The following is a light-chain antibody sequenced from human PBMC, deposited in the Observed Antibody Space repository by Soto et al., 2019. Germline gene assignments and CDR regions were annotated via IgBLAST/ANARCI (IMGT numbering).Light chain of an antibody. J-gene: IGKJ1*01. CDR1: QSISSY. V-gene: IGKV1-39*01. CDR2: AAS. CDR3: QQSYSTPQ. Sequence: DIQMTQSPSSLSASVGDRVTITCRASQSISSYLNWYQQKPVKAPKLLIYAASSLQSGVPSRFSGSGSGTDFTLTISNLQPEDFATYYCQQSYSTPQFGQGTKVEI.